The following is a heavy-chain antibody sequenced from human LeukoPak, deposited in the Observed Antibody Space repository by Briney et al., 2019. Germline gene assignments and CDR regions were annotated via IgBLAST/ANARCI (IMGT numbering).Heavy chain of an antibody. J-gene: IGHJ6*03. CDR2: IKQDGSEK. D-gene: IGHD6-19*01. V-gene: IGHV3-7*01. CDR1: GFTFSSYW. CDR3: ARFQYSSGWYSYYYYYMDV. Sequence: PGGSVSLSCAASGFTFSSYWMSWVRQAPGKGLEWVANIKQDGSEKYYTDSVKGRFTISRDNAKNSLYLQMNSLRVEDTAVYYCARFQYSSGWYSYYYYYMDVWGKGTTVTVSS.